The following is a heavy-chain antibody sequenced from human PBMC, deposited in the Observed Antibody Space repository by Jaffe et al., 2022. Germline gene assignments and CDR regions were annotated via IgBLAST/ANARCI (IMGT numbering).Heavy chain of an antibody. Sequence: QVQLVQSGAEVKKPGASVKVSCKASGYTFTGYYMHWVRQAPGQGLEWMGWINPNSGGTNYAQKFQGRVTMTRDTSISTAYMELSRLRSDDTAVYYCARRGASDRGNLVGAMWGKSRVAFDIWGQGTMVTVSS. D-gene: IGHD1-26*01. CDR3: ARRGASDRGNLVGAMWGKSRVAFDI. CDR1: GYTFTGYY. CDR2: INPNSGGT. J-gene: IGHJ3*02. V-gene: IGHV1-2*02.